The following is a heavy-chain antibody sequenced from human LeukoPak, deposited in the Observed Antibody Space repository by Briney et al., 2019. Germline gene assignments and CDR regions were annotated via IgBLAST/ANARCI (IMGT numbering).Heavy chain of an antibody. J-gene: IGHJ6*03. D-gene: IGHD1-7*01. CDR1: GGSFSHYY. V-gene: IGHV4-34*01. CDR2: INDSGTI. CDR3: ARRWNYGRNYYIDV. Sequence: SETLSLTCAVYGGSFSHYYWSWIRQSPGMGLEWIGEINDSGTINYNPSLMSRVTISVDKSKNQFSLKLTSATAADTAVYYCARRWNYGRNYYIDVWGKGATVSVSS.